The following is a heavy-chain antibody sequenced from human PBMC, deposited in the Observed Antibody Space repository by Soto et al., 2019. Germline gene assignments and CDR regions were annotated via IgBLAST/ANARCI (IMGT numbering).Heavy chain of an antibody. CDR3: ARGFSSVSMDA. CDR2: IYSSGSA. Sequence: KSSETLSLTCTVSVDSVISGGYYWSWIRQPPGKGLEWIGYIYSSGSANYNPSLKSRVTISRDTSKNQISLKVASVTAADTAGYYCARGFSSVSMDAWGQGTTVTVSS. J-gene: IGHJ6*02. D-gene: IGHD6-19*01. V-gene: IGHV4-61*08. CDR1: VDSVISGGYY.